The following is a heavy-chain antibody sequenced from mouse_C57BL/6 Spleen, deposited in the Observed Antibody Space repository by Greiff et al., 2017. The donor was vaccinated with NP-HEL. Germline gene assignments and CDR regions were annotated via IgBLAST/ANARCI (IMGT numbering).Heavy chain of an antibody. CDR2: IHPNSGST. V-gene: IGHV1-64*01. J-gene: IGHJ4*01. CDR3: AKGASHYYAMDY. Sequence: VQLQQPGAELVKPGASVKLSCKASGYTFTSYWMHWVKQRPGQGLEWIGMIHPNSGSTNYNEKFKSKATLTVDKSSSTAYMQLSSLTSEDSAVYYCAKGASHYYAMDYGGQGTSVTVSS. CDR1: GYTFTSYW.